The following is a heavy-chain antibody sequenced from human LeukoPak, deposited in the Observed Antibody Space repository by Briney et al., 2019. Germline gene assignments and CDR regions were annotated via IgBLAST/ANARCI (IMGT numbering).Heavy chain of an antibody. Sequence: PGGSLRLSCAVSGFTFSSYSMNWVRQAPGKGLEWVSYISSSSTTIFYADSVKGRFTISRDNAKNSLFLQMNSLRAEDTAVYYCARGLDYWGQGTLVTVSS. CDR2: ISSSSTTI. V-gene: IGHV3-48*01. J-gene: IGHJ4*02. CDR1: GFTFSSYS. CDR3: ARGLDY.